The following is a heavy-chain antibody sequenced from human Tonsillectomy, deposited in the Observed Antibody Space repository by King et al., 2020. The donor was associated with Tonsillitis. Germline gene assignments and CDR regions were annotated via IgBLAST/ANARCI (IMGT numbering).Heavy chain of an antibody. CDR3: VRGEDYHEDSDYYFYYGVDG. D-gene: IGHD5-12*01. Sequence: QEQLVQSGGGVVQPGRSLRVSCAASGFVFSNFAIHWFRQAPGKGLVWVTVIPHDGIKKYYADSVKGRFNIYRDNSKNTLYLQMHSLKRDDTALYCCVRGEDYHEDSDYYFYYGVDGWGQGTPVSVSS. CDR2: IPHDGIKK. J-gene: IGHJ6*02. CDR1: GFVFSNFA. V-gene: IGHV3-30-3*01.